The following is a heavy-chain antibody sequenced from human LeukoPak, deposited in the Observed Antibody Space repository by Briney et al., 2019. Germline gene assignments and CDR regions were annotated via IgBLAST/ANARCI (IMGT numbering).Heavy chain of an antibody. CDR1: GYTFTGYY. D-gene: IGHD3-22*01. CDR3: ARDSDDSSGYYYR. J-gene: IGHJ5*02. Sequence: ASVKVSCKASGYTFTGYYMHWVRQAPGQGLEWMGWINPNSGGTNYAQKFQGRVTMTRDTSISTAYMELSRLRSDDTAVYYCARDSDDSSGYYYRWGQGTLVTVSP. CDR2: INPNSGGT. V-gene: IGHV1-2*02.